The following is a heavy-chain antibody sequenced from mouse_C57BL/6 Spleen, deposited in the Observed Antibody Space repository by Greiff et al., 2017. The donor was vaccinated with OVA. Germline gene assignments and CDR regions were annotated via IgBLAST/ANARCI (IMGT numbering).Heavy chain of an antibody. Sequence: ESGPGLVKPSQSLSLTCSVTGYSITSGYYWNWIRQFPGNKLEWMGYISYDGSNNYNPSLKNRISITRDTSKNQFFLKLNSVTTEDTATYYCARDLDSSNYFDYWGQGTTLTVSS. J-gene: IGHJ2*01. D-gene: IGHD3-2*02. CDR1: GYSITSGYY. CDR3: ARDLDSSNYFDY. V-gene: IGHV3-6*01. CDR2: ISYDGSN.